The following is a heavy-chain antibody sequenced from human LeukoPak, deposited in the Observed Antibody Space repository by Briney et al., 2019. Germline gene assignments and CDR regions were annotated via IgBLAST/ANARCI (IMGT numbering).Heavy chain of an antibody. Sequence: SETLSLTCAVSGGSISSGGYSWSWIRQPPGKGLEWIGYIYHSGSTYYNPSLKSRATISVDRSKNQFSLKLSSVTAADTAVYYCARQVYCSGGSCRPSTWWWAFDIWGQGTMVTVSS. V-gene: IGHV4-30-2*01. CDR1: GGSISSGGYS. CDR2: IYHSGST. D-gene: IGHD2-15*01. CDR3: ARQVYCSGGSCRPSTWWWAFDI. J-gene: IGHJ3*02.